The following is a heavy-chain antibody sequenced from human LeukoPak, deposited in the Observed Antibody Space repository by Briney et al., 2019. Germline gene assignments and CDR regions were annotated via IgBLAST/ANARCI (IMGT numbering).Heavy chain of an antibody. D-gene: IGHD3-9*01. V-gene: IGHV3-30*04. Sequence: PGGSLRLSCAASGFTFSSYAMHWVRQAPGKGLEWVAVISYDGSNKYYADSVKGRFTISRDNSKNTLYLQMNSLRAEDTAVYYCARGGTETYYDILTSDYWGQGTLVTVSS. CDR3: ARGGTETYYDILTSDY. CDR2: ISYDGSNK. J-gene: IGHJ4*02. CDR1: GFTFSSYA.